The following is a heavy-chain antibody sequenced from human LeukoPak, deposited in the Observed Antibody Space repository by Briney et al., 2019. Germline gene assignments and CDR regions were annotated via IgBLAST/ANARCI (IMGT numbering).Heavy chain of an antibody. V-gene: IGHV1-69*04. CDR1: GGTFSSYA. J-gene: IGHJ3*02. CDR2: IIPILGIA. D-gene: IGHD6-19*01. Sequence: GASVKVSCKASGGTFSSYAISWVRQAPGRGLEWMGRIIPILGIANYAQKFQGRVTITADKSTSTAYMELSSLRSEDTAVYYCAREEIAVAGSTAFDIWGQGTMVTVSS. CDR3: AREEIAVAGSTAFDI.